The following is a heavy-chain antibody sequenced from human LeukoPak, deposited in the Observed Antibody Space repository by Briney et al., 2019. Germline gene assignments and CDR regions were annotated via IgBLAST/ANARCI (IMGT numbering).Heavy chain of an antibody. J-gene: IGHJ4*02. V-gene: IGHV1-2*02. CDR2: INPNSGGT. CDR3: ARETIDIVVVPAATQGTFDY. CDR1: GYTFTSYY. D-gene: IGHD2-2*01. Sequence: ASVKVSCKASGYTFTSYYMHWVRQAPGQGLEWMGWINPNSGGTNYAQKFQGRVTMTRDTSISTAYMELSRLRSDDTAVYYCARETIDIVVVPAATQGTFDYWGQGTLVTVSS.